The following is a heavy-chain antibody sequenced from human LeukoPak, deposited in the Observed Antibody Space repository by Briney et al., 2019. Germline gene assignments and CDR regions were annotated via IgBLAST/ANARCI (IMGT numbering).Heavy chain of an antibody. CDR3: ARGLVPTEYSSFT. CDR1: GYTFTSYG. J-gene: IGHJ5*02. Sequence: SVKVSCKASGYTFTSYGISWVRQAPGQGLEWMGGIIPIFGTANYAQKFQGRVTITTDESTSTAYMGLSSLRSEDTAVYYCARGLVPTEYSSFTWGQGTLVTVSS. D-gene: IGHD6-6*01. V-gene: IGHV1-69*05. CDR2: IIPIFGTA.